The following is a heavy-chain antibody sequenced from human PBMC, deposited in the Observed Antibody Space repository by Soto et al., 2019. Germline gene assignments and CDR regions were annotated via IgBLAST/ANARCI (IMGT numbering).Heavy chain of an antibody. D-gene: IGHD1-1*01. V-gene: IGHV4-30-2*01. CDR3: ARDQLEGNWFDP. CDR2: IYHSGST. J-gene: IGHJ5*02. CDR1: GGSISSGGYS. Sequence: QLQLQESGSGLVRPSQTLSLTCAVSGGSISSGGYSWNWIRQPPGKGLEWIGYIYHSGSTLYNPSLKSRVTIAVDKSKSPVSLKLSSVTAADTAVYYCARDQLEGNWFDPWGQGTLVTVSS.